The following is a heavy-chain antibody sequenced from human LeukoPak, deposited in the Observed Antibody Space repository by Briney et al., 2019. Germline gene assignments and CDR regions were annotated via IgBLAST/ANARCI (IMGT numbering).Heavy chain of an antibody. CDR1: GYTLTELS. Sequence: ASVKVSCKVSGYTLTELSMHWVRQAPGKGLEWMGGFDPEDGETIYAQKFQGRVTMTTDTSTSTAYMELRSLRSDDTAVYYCARDSRRADPYYYDSSGYLYYFDYWGQGTLVTVSS. CDR2: FDPEDGET. J-gene: IGHJ4*02. CDR3: ARDSRRADPYYYDSSGYLYYFDY. V-gene: IGHV1-24*01. D-gene: IGHD3-22*01.